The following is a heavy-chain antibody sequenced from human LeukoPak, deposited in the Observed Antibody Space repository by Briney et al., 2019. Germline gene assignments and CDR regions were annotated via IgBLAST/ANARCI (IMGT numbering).Heavy chain of an antibody. Sequence: GGSLRLSCAASGFTFSSHGMHWGRQAPGKGLEWVALIWYDGSNKYYADSVKGRFTISRDNSKNTLYLQMNSLRAEDTAFYYCAKDSSAVATRGMDVWGQGTTVTVSS. CDR3: AKDSSAVATRGMDV. CDR1: GFTFSSHG. V-gene: IGHV3-30*02. D-gene: IGHD2-15*01. J-gene: IGHJ6*02. CDR2: IWYDGSNK.